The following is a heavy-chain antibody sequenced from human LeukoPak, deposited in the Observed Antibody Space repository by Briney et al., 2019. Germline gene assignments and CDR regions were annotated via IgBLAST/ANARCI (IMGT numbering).Heavy chain of an antibody. V-gene: IGHV3-23*01. D-gene: IGHD5-12*01. CDR2: ITDNGYDT. CDR3: ATRLDHDAFDI. Sequence: GGSLRLSCAASGFSFNNYAMTWVRQAPGKGLEWVSSITDNGYDTYYADSVKGRFTISRDNSKNTLYLQMNSLRAEDTAVYYCATRLDHDAFDIWGQGTMVTVSS. J-gene: IGHJ3*02. CDR1: GFSFNNYA.